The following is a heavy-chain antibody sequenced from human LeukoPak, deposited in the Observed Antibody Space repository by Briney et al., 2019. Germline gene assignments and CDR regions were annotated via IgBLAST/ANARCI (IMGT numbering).Heavy chain of an antibody. D-gene: IGHD2-2*01. Sequence: GASVKVSCKVSGYTLTELSMHWVRQAPGQGLEWMGRIIPILGIANYAQKFQGRVTITADKSTSTAYMELSSLRSEDTAVYYCARGSLDPYCSSTSCYVFDYWGQGTLVTVSS. CDR3: ARGSLDPYCSSTSCYVFDY. V-gene: IGHV1-69*04. J-gene: IGHJ4*02. CDR2: IIPILGIA. CDR1: GYTLTELS.